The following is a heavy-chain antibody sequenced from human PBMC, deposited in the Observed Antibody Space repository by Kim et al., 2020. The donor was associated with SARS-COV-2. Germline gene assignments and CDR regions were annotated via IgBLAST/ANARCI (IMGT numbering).Heavy chain of an antibody. V-gene: IGHV3-23*01. CDR2: INSDGHRT. CDR3: ARKDSKWKHYYFDL. Sequence: GGSLRLSCAASGFSFSTYAMTWVRQAPGKGLEWVSTINSDGHRTYYRDSVKGRFTISRDNSKDTLFLQMNSLRVDDTAVYSCARKDSKWKHYYFDLWGKDARDTVPT. CDR1: GFSFSTYA. J-gene: IGHJ4*02. D-gene: IGHD1-26*01.